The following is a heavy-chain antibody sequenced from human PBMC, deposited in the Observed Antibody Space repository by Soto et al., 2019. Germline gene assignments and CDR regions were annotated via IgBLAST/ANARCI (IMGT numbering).Heavy chain of an antibody. V-gene: IGHV3-11*05. D-gene: IGHD4-17*01. J-gene: IGHJ4*02. Sequence: QVQLVESGGGLVKPGGSLRLSCAASGFTFSDYYMTWIRQAPGKGLEWVSYISSSDSYTNYADSVKGRFTISRDNAKNSLYLQMNSLRAEDTAVYYCARARTTVTPRFDYWGQGTLVTVSS. CDR2: ISSSDSYT. CDR1: GFTFSDYY. CDR3: ARARTTVTPRFDY.